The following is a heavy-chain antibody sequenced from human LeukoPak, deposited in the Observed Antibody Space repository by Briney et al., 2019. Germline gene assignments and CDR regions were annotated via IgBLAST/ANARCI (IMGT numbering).Heavy chain of an antibody. CDR2: INGDGSST. J-gene: IGHJ3*02. CDR1: GFTLSSYW. CDR3: AKDLSGYSYGHI. D-gene: IGHD5-18*01. V-gene: IGHV3-74*03. Sequence: PGGSLRLSCVASGFTLSSYWMHWVRQAPGKGLVWVSRINGDGSSTTYADSVKGRFTISRDNTKNTLYLQMNSLRAEDTAVYYCAKDLSGYSYGHIWGQGTMVTVSS.